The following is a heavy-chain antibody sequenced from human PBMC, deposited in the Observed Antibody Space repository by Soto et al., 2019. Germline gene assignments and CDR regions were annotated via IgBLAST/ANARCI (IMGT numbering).Heavy chain of an antibody. Sequence: PSETLSLTCTVSGGSINNNYWTWIRQPPGKRLEWIGYIFSTGTTNYNPSLESRVTISVDTSKNQLSLKLRSVTAADKAVYYCARGGDNSPWYYSLWGQGTLVTVSS. CDR3: ARGGDNSPWYYSL. J-gene: IGHJ4*02. CDR1: GGSINNNY. V-gene: IGHV4-59*01. CDR2: IFSTGTT. D-gene: IGHD3-10*01.